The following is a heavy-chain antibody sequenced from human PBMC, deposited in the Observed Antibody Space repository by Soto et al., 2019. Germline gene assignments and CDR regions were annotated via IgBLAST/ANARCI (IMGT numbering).Heavy chain of an antibody. CDR1: GFSLSTSGVG. J-gene: IGHJ6*02. CDR2: IYWDDDK. CDR3: ARTTVSINVMDV. Sequence: SGPTLVNPTQTLTLTCTFSGFSLSTSGVGVGWIRQPPGKALECLALIYWDDDKYYSTSLKTRLTISKDTSKNQVVLTMTNMDPVDTATYYCARTTVSINVMDVWGQGTTVTVSS. V-gene: IGHV2-70*12. D-gene: IGHD4-17*01.